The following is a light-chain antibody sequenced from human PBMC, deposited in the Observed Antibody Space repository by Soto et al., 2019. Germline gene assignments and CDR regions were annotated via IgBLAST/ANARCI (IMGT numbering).Light chain of an antibody. V-gene: IGKV1-5*01. CDR1: QSITIW. CDR2: DAS. J-gene: IGKJ1*01. Sequence: DIQMTQTPSTQSASVGDRVTITCRASQSITIWLAWYQQKPGKAPKLLIFDASSLESGVPSRFSGSGSGTEFTLTISSLQPDDFATYYCQQYNSYSWTFGQGTKVEIK. CDR3: QQYNSYSWT.